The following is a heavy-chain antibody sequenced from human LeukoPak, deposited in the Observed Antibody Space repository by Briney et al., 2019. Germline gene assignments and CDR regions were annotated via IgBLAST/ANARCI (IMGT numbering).Heavy chain of an antibody. J-gene: IGHJ4*02. CDR1: GGSISSYY. V-gene: IGHV4-59*01. Sequence: PSETLSLTCTVSGGSISSYYWSWIRQPPGKGLEWIGYIYYSGSTNYNPSLKSRVTISVDTSKNQFSLKLSSVTAADTAVYYCARGGCSYGRWGIDYCGQGPLVPVSS. CDR2: IYYSGST. D-gene: IGHD5-18*01. CDR3: ARGGCSYGRWGIDY.